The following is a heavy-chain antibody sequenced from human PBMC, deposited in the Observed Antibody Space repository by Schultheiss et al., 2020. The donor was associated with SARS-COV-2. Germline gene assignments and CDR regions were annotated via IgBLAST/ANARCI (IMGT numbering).Heavy chain of an antibody. CDR3: AREDIVVVPAAMDYYYYYMDV. V-gene: IGHV2-70*04. D-gene: IGHD2-2*01. CDR2: IDWDDDK. CDR1: GFSLSNARMG. J-gene: IGHJ6*03. Sequence: SGPTLVKPTETLTLTCTVSGFSLSNARMGVSWIRQPPGKALEWLARIDWDDDKFYSTSLKTRLTISKDTSKNQVVLTMTNMDPVDTATYYCAREDIVVVPAAMDYYYYYMDVWGKGTTVTVSS.